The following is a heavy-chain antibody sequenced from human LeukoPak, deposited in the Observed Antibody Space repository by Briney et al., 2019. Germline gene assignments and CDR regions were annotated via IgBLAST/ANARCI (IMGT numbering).Heavy chain of an antibody. D-gene: IGHD6-13*01. V-gene: IGHV3-7*01. J-gene: IGHJ4*02. CDR3: ARSAGSSSWYEGYYFDY. CDR2: IKQDGSEK. Sequence: GGSLRLSCAASGFTFSRYWMSWVRQAPGKGLEWVANIKQDGSEKYYVDSVKGRFTISRDNAKNSLYLQMNSLRAEDTAVYYCARSAGSSSWYEGYYFDYWGQGSLVTVSS. CDR1: GFTFSRYW.